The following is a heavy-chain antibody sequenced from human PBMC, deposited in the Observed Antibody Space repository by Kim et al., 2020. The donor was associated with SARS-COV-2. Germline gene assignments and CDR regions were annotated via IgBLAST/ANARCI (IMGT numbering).Heavy chain of an antibody. V-gene: IGHV3-30*01. Sequence: ADAVKGRFTISRDNSKNTLYLQMNSLRAEDTAVYYCARDRAGNYYYGMDVWGQGTTVTVSS. CDR3: ARDRAGNYYYGMDV. J-gene: IGHJ6*02. D-gene: IGHD6-13*01.